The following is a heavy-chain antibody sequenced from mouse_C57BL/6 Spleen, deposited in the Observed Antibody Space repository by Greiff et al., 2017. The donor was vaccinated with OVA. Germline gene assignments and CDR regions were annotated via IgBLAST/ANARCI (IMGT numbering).Heavy chain of an antibody. CDR3: ARRTAQATVDY. CDR1: GFNIKDYY. J-gene: IGHJ2*01. Sequence: EVKLMESGAELVKPGASVKLSCTASGFNIKDYYMHWVKQRTEQGLEWIGRIDPEDGETKYAPKFQGKATITADTSSNTAYLQLSSLTSEDTAVYYGARRTAQATVDYWGQGTTLTVSS. CDR2: IDPEDGET. V-gene: IGHV14-2*01. D-gene: IGHD3-2*02.